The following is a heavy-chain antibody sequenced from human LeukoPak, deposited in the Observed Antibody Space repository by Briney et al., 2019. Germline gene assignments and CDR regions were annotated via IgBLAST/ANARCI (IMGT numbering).Heavy chain of an antibody. CDR2: ISSDSSTI. Sequence: PGGSLRLSCAASGFTVSSNYMSWVRQAPGKRLEWVSYISSDSSTIYYADSVKGRFTISRDNAKNSLYLQMNSLRAEDTAVYYCARALYNHGWFPDYFDSWGQGTLVTVSA. J-gene: IGHJ4*02. CDR3: ARALYNHGWFPDYFDS. V-gene: IGHV3-48*01. D-gene: IGHD6-19*01. CDR1: GFTVSSNY.